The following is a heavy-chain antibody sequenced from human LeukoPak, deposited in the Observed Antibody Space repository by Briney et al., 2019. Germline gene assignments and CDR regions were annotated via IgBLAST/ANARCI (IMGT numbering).Heavy chain of an antibody. CDR2: ISSSSSYI. J-gene: IGHJ4*02. Sequence: GGSLRLSCAASGFTFSSYSMNWVRQAPGKGLEWVSSISSSSSYIYYADSVKGRFTISRDNAKNSLYLQMNSLRAEDTALYYCANSLAGTFDYWGQGTLVTVSS. CDR3: ANSLAGTFDY. V-gene: IGHV3-21*04. CDR1: GFTFSSYS. D-gene: IGHD4-23*01.